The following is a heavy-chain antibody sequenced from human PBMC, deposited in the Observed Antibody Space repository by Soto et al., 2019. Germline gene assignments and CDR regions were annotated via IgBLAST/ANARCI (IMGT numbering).Heavy chain of an antibody. Sequence: QVQLVQSGAEVKRPGASVKLSCKASRYTFTKYAIHWVRQAPGQGLEWMGWINAGSGNTKYSQKFQGRVTATRDTSASTAYMELSSLRSEDTAVYYCARGEGYCSGGVCYRWFDPWGQGSLVTVSS. J-gene: IGHJ5*02. V-gene: IGHV1-3*01. CDR3: ARGEGYCSGGVCYRWFDP. CDR1: RYTFTKYA. CDR2: INAGSGNT. D-gene: IGHD2-15*01.